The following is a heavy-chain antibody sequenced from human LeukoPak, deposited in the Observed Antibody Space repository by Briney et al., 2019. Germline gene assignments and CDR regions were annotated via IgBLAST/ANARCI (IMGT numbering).Heavy chain of an antibody. J-gene: IGHJ4*02. CDR1: GFTFSSYA. Sequence: GGSLRLSCAASGFTFSSYAMGWVRQAPGKGLEWVSTVSGSGGSTYYADSVKGRFTISRNNSKNTLFLQMNSLRAEDTAVYYCAKNSLAYCGGDCPFDYWGQGTLVTVSS. D-gene: IGHD2-21*02. CDR3: AKNSLAYCGGDCPFDY. V-gene: IGHV3-23*01. CDR2: VSGSGGST.